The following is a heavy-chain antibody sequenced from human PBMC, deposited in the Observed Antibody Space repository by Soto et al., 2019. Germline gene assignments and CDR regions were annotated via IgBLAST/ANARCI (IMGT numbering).Heavy chain of an antibody. Sequence: SETLSLTCSVYDGSITSYYWSWIRQPPGKGLEWIGYVHYSGSVNYNPSLNSRVTISMDTSKAQFSLELNSVTAADTAFYYCARGRSNMRYWGQGTLVTVSS. J-gene: IGHJ4*02. CDR3: ARGRSNMRY. CDR2: VHYSGSV. V-gene: IGHV4-59*01. D-gene: IGHD3-16*01. CDR1: DGSITSYY.